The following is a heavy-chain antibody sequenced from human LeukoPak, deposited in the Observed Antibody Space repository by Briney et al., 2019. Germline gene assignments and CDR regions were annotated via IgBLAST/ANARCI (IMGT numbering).Heavy chain of an antibody. V-gene: IGHV1-18*01. CDR2: ISAYNGNT. CDR1: GYTFTSYG. J-gene: IGHJ6*02. CDR3: ARPYCSSTSCYLRDHYYYGMDV. D-gene: IGHD2-2*01. Sequence: ASVKVSCKASGYTFTSYGISWVRQAPGQGLEWMGWISAYNGNTNNAQKLQGRVTMTTDTSTSTAYMELRSLRSDDTAVYYCARPYCSSTSCYLRDHYYYGMDVWGQGTTVTVSS.